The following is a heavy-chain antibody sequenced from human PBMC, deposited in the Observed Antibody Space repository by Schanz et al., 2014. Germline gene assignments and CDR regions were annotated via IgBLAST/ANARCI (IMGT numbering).Heavy chain of an antibody. CDR3: AKTTTPFNFDSWPYLDY. Sequence: EVQLVESGGGLVQPGGSLRLSCAASGFTVSSNYMSWVRQAPGKGLEWVSFIYGGSTYYTDSVKGRFTISRDNSKNTLYLQMNSQRAEDTAVYSSAKTTTPFNFDSWPYLDYWGQGTLVTVSS. D-gene: IGHD3-9*01. V-gene: IGHV3-66*01. J-gene: IGHJ4*02. CDR2: IYGGST. CDR1: GFTVSSNY.